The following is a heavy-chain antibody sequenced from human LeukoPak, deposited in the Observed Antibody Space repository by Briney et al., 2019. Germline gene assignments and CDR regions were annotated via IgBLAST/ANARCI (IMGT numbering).Heavy chain of an antibody. V-gene: IGHV4-34*01. D-gene: IGHD2-2*01. J-gene: IGHJ4*02. CDR2: INHGGST. Sequence: SETLSLTCAVYGGSFSDYYWSWIRQPPGKGLEWIGEINHGGSTNYNPSLKSRVTISVDTSKNQFSVKLRSVTAADTAVYYCARVGPDITSWHYWGQGTLVTVSS. CDR1: GGSFSDYY. CDR3: ARVGPDITSWHY.